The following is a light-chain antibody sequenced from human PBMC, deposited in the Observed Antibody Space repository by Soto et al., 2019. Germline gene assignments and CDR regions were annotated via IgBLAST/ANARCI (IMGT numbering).Light chain of an antibody. Sequence: EKVMTQSPATLSVSPGESATLSCRASQSVNSKLAWYQQKPGQAPRLLIYGASTRATGIAARFSGSGSGTEFTLPISSLQSEDFAVYYCQQYDTWPSTFGQGTNLEIK. CDR1: QSVNSK. CDR3: QQYDTWPST. CDR2: GAS. J-gene: IGKJ2*01. V-gene: IGKV3-15*01.